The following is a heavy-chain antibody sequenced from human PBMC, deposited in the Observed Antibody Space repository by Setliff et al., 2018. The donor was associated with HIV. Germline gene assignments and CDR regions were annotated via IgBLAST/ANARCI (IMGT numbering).Heavy chain of an antibody. J-gene: IGHJ4*02. V-gene: IGHV1-24*01. CDR2: VIPVFGEP. Sequence: ASVKVSCKISGYTLTELSIHWVRQAPGKGLEWMGSVIPVFGEPHYAQRFQGRVTITADRSSNTAYMEIMSLRSDDTATYYCGRGVLYGLSEYWGPGSLGTVS. CDR1: GYTLTELS. CDR3: GRGVLYGLSEY. D-gene: IGHD1-26*01.